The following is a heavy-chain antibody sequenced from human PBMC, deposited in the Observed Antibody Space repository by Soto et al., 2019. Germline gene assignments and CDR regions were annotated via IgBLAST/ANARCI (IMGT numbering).Heavy chain of an antibody. V-gene: IGHV3-66*01. J-gene: IGHJ4*02. CDR3: SRSPYSYGPIDY. CDR2: IYSGGST. CDR1: GFTVSSNY. Sequence: PGGSLRLSCAASGFTVSSNYMSWVRQAPGKGLEWVSVIYSGGSTYYADSVKGRFTISRDNSKNTLYLQMNSLRAEDTAVYYCSRSPYSYGPIDYWGQGTLVTVSS. D-gene: IGHD5-18*01.